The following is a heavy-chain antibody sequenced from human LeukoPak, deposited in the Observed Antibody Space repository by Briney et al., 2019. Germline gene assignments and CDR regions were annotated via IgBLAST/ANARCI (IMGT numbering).Heavy chain of an antibody. CDR1: GYLINSGYC. D-gene: IGHD6-19*01. CDR2: IYSTGDT. V-gene: IGHV4-38-2*02. Sequence: SETLSLTCSVSGYLINSGYCWGWFRQSPGKGLEWIGSIYSTGDTYDKRSLKRRVSISVDSSKNQFSLKLRSVTAADTAVYYCASRATVAHIYFDSWGQGNLVTVSS. J-gene: IGHJ4*02. CDR3: ASRATVAHIYFDS.